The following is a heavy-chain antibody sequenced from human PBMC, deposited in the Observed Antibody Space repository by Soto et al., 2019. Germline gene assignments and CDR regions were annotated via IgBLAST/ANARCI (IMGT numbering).Heavy chain of an antibody. CDR1: GYIFTTYW. J-gene: IGHJ4*02. Sequence: GESLKISCKTSGYIFTTYWIGWVRQMPGKGLEWMAIIYPGDSDTRYSPSFQGQVTISADKSITTAYLQWSSLKASDTAMYYCARLPLGTTGKFDNWGQGTLVTVSS. CDR2: IYPGDSDT. V-gene: IGHV5-51*01. D-gene: IGHD1-1*01. CDR3: ARLPLGTTGKFDN.